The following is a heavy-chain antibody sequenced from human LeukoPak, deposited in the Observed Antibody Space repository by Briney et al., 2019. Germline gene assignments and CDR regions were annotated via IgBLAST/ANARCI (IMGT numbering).Heavy chain of an antibody. CDR3: ARALYCSSTSCYGDNWFDP. CDR2: IYYSGST. D-gene: IGHD2-2*01. Sequence: PSENLSLTCTVSGGSISSYYWSWIRQPPGKGLEWIGYIYYSGSTNYNPSLKSRVTISVDTSKNQFSLKLSSVTAADTAVYYCARALYCSSTSCYGDNWFDPWGREPWSPSPQ. V-gene: IGHV4-59*01. J-gene: IGHJ5*02. CDR1: GGSISSYY.